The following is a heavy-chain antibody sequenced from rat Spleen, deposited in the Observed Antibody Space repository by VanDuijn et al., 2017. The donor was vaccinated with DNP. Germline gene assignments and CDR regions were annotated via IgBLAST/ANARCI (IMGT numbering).Heavy chain of an antibody. CDR2: INTGSGGT. CDR3: AREGLLGADY. J-gene: IGHJ2*01. V-gene: IGHV1-43*01. D-gene: IGHD5-1*01. CDR1: GYTFTSYY. Sequence: QVQLQQSGAELAEPGSSVRISCKASGYTFTSYYISWIKQTTGQGLEYIGYINTGSGGTDYNEKFKGKATLTVDKSSSTAFMQLSSLTPDDSAVYYCAREGLLGADYWGQGVMVTVSP.